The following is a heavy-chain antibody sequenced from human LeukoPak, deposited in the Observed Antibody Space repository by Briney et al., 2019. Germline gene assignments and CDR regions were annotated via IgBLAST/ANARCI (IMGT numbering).Heavy chain of an antibody. CDR1: GGSISSYY. J-gene: IGHJ4*02. CDR3: AGHYGYVSMTQLGGPAYYFDY. V-gene: IGHV4-59*08. D-gene: IGHD3-16*01. Sequence: SETLSLTCTVSGGSISSYYWSWIRPPPGKGLEWIGYIYYSGSTNYNPSLKSRVTISVDTSKNQFSLKLSSVTAADTAVYYCAGHYGYVSMTQLGGPAYYFDYWGQGTLVTVSS. CDR2: IYYSGST.